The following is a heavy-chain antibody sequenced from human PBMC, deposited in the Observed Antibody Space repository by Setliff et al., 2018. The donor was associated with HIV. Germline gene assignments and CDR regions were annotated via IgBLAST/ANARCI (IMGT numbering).Heavy chain of an antibody. D-gene: IGHD3-10*01. Sequence: ASVKVSCKASGYTFTSYDINWVRQATGQGLEWMGWINAGNGKTKYSQKFQGRVTIMRDTSASTAYMELSSLRSEDTAVYYCAREQVGFGPPRGMDVWGQGTTVTVSS. CDR3: AREQVGFGPPRGMDV. CDR1: GYTFTSYD. V-gene: IGHV1-3*01. J-gene: IGHJ6*02. CDR2: INAGNGKT.